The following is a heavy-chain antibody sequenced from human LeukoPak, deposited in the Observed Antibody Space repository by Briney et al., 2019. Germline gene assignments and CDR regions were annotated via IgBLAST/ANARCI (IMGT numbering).Heavy chain of an antibody. CDR3: AKKSTGYSGGWWFDP. D-gene: IGHD2-21*01. CDR1: GFTFNNYW. Sequence: GGSLRFSSAASGFTFNNYWMRWVRQAPGKGLEWVANINQDGSEKYYVDSVKGRFTISRDNAKNSLYLQMHSLRAEDTAVYYCAKKSTGYSGGWWFDPWGQGTLVTVSS. CDR2: INQDGSEK. J-gene: IGHJ5*02. V-gene: IGHV3-7*01.